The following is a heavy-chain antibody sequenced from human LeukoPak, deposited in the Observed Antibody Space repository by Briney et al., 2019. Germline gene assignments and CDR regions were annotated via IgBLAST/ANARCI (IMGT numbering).Heavy chain of an antibody. J-gene: IGHJ4*02. CDR2: IYYSGSA. V-gene: IGHV4-59*01. D-gene: IGHD6-19*01. Sequence: SETLSLTCTVSGGSISSYYWSWIRQPPGKGLEWIGNIYYSGSAIYNPSLKSRVTISVDTSKNQFSLNLTSVTAADTAVYYCAREGRLMGYSGGLGFVYWGQGTLVTVSS. CDR1: GGSISSYY. CDR3: AREGRLMGYSGGLGFVY.